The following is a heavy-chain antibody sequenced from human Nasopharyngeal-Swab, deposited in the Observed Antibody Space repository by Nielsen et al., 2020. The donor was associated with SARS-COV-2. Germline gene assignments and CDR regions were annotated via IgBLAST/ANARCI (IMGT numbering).Heavy chain of an antibody. CDR2: IYSGGST. Sequence: GGSLRLSCAASGFTFSSYAMHWVRQAPGKGLEWVSVIYSGGSTYYADSVKGRFTISRDNSKNTLYLQMNSLRAEDTAVYYCAREGGSSGWYYFDYWGQGTLVTVSS. CDR1: GFTFSSYA. J-gene: IGHJ4*02. V-gene: IGHV3-53*01. CDR3: AREGGSSGWYYFDY. D-gene: IGHD6-19*01.